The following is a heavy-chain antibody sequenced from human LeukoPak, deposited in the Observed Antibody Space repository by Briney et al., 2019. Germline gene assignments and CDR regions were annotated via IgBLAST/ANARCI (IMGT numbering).Heavy chain of an antibody. V-gene: IGHV3-9*01. J-gene: IGHJ4*02. CDR2: ISWNSGSM. Sequence: GGSLRLSCAASGFTFDDYAMHWVRQAPGKGLEWVSGISWNSGSMGYADSVKGRFTISRDNAKNSLYLQMNSLRAEDTALYYCAKDSSSSGPRGFDYWGQGTLVTVSS. CDR3: AKDSSSSGPRGFDY. D-gene: IGHD6-6*01. CDR1: GFTFDDYA.